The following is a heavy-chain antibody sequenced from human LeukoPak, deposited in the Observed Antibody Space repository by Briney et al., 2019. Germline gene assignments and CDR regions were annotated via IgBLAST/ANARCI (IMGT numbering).Heavy chain of an antibody. Sequence: GNSVKASCKTSGYTFTNYGISWVRQAPGQGLEWMGWVSTSNPHTNYAQKLQGRVTMTTDTSTSTAYMELRSLRSDDTAVYYCARDYGIQLWQSFDYWGQGTLVTVSS. D-gene: IGHD5-18*01. CDR1: GYTFTNYG. CDR3: ARDYGIQLWQSFDY. V-gene: IGHV1-18*01. CDR2: VSTSNPHT. J-gene: IGHJ4*02.